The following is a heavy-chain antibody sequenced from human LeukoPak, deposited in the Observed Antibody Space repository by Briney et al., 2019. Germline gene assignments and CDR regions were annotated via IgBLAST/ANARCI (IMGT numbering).Heavy chain of an antibody. Sequence: PSETLSLTCTVSGGSISSYYWSWIRQPPGKGLEWIGYIYDSGSTKYNPSLKSRVTISVDTSKNPLSLRLSSVTAADTAVYYCARADRYSGFDRHFDYWGQGTLVTVSS. CDR3: ARADRYSGFDRHFDY. V-gene: IGHV4-59*01. D-gene: IGHD5-12*01. CDR1: GGSISSYY. CDR2: IYDSGST. J-gene: IGHJ4*02.